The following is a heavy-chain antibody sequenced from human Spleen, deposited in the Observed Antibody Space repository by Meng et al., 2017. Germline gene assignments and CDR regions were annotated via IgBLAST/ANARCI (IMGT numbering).Heavy chain of an antibody. CDR2: IDPKSGDT. V-gene: IGHV1-2*06. CDR1: GYNFPDYW. Sequence: ASVKVSCKPSGYNFPDYWLHWVRRAPGQGLEWMGRIDPKSGDTHYAQRFPGRVTMTGDTSISTAYMELRGLRSDDTAMYYCARDEDISAAGKLYGDYWGQGTLVTVSS. D-gene: IGHD6-13*01. CDR3: ARDEDISAAGKLYGDY. J-gene: IGHJ4*02.